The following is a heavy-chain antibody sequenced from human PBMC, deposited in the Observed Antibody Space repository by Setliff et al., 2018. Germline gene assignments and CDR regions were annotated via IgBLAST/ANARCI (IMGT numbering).Heavy chain of an antibody. CDR2: ISTSGNT. Sequence: PSETLSLTCTVSGGSIINSYYWSWIRQPAGKGLEWIGRISTSGNTNYNPSLKSRVTVSLDTSKNQFSLKLTSMTAADTAVYYCARDQWVRSPPLYFSYSMDVWGQGITVTVSS. D-gene: IGHD5-12*01. CDR1: GGSIINSYY. CDR3: ARDQWVRSPPLYFSYSMDV. V-gene: IGHV4-4*07. J-gene: IGHJ6*02.